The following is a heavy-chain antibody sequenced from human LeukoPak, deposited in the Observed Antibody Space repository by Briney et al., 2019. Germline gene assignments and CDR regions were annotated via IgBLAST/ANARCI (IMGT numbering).Heavy chain of an antibody. J-gene: IGHJ6*02. Sequence: GRSLRLSCVASGFTFSSYGMHWVRQAPGKGLEWVAVISYDGSNKYYADSVKGRFTISRDNSKNTLYLQMNSLRAEDTAVYYCAKDQTGYCSSTSCSGMDVWGQGTTVTVSS. V-gene: IGHV3-30*18. D-gene: IGHD2-2*01. CDR1: GFTFSSYG. CDR3: AKDQTGYCSSTSCSGMDV. CDR2: ISYDGSNK.